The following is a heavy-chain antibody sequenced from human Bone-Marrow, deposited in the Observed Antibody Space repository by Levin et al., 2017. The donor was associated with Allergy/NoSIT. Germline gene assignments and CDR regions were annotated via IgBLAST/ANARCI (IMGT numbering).Heavy chain of an antibody. CDR1: GGSISSYY. J-gene: IGHJ6*02. Sequence: SQTLSLTCTVSGGSISSYYWSWIRQPPGKGLEWIGYIYYSGSTNYNPSLKSRVTISVDTSKNQFSLKLSSVTAADTAVYYCARDSRYYDFWSGSHYYYGMDVWGQGTTVTVSS. CDR2: IYYSGST. CDR3: ARDSRYYDFWSGSHYYYGMDV. D-gene: IGHD3-3*01. V-gene: IGHV4-59*01.